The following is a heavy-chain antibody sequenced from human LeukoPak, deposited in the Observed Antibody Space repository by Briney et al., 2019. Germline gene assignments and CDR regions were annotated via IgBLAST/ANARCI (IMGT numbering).Heavy chain of an antibody. CDR2: LNPNSGAT. CDR1: GYIFIDYY. D-gene: IGHD2-15*01. V-gene: IGHV1-2*02. J-gene: IGHJ1*01. Sequence: ASVKVSCKVSGYIFIDYYMHWVRQAPGQGLEWMGWLNPNSGATNYAQKFQGRVTMTRDTSSSTAYMELSGLKSDDTAVYYCARVEGYIGWGQGTLVTVSS. CDR3: ARVEGYIG.